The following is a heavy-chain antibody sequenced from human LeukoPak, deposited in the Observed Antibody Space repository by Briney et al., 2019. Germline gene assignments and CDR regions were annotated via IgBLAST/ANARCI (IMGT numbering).Heavy chain of an antibody. Sequence: GGSLRLSCAASGFTFSNYAMSWVRQAPGKGPEWISALSANGVNTYYADSVKGRFTISRDNSKNTLYLQMNGLRVEDSALYYCAKDRSYGLDVWGQGTTVTVSS. CDR1: GFTFSNYA. CDR2: LSANGVNT. J-gene: IGHJ6*02. CDR3: AKDRSYGLDV. V-gene: IGHV3-23*01.